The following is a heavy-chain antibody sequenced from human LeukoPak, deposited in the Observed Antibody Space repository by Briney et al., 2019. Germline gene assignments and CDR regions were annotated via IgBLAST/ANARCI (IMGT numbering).Heavy chain of an antibody. CDR1: GFTVSSNY. CDR2: LYSGGST. Sequence: GGSLRLSCAASGFTVSSNYMNWAHQAPGKGLEWVSVLYSGGSTYYAASVKGRFTISRDESKNTLYLQMNSLRVEDTAVYYCARKYGTYSNWFDPWGQGTLVTVSS. D-gene: IGHD1-26*01. V-gene: IGHV3-53*01. J-gene: IGHJ5*02. CDR3: ARKYGTYSNWFDP.